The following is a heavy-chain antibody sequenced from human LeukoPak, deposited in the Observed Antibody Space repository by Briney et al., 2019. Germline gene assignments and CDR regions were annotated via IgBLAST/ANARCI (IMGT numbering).Heavy chain of an antibody. CDR3: ARIGSNAALDY. J-gene: IGHJ4*02. V-gene: IGHV3-74*01. CDR2: INSDGTNT. CDR1: GFTLSGYW. D-gene: IGHD6-13*01. Sequence: GGSLRLSCAASGFTLSGYWMHWVRQAPGKGLVWVSHINSDGTNTRYADSVKGRFTISRDNARNTLYLQMRSLRADDTAAYYCARIGSNAALDYWGQGALVTVSS.